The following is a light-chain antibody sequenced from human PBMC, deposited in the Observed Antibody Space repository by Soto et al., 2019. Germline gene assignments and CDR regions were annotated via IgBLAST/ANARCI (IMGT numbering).Light chain of an antibody. CDR3: TSYSSSDIFYV. Sequence: QSALTQPASVSGSPGQSITISCTGTSSDIGGYYYVSWYQHHPGKAPKLLIYQVTNRPSRVSNRFSGSKSGNTASLTISGLQADDEAEYYCTSYSSSDIFYVFGTGTKLTVL. CDR1: SSDIGGYYY. CDR2: QVT. J-gene: IGLJ1*01. V-gene: IGLV2-14*01.